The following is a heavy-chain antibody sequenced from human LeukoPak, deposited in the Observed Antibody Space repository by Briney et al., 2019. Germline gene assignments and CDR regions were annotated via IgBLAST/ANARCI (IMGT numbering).Heavy chain of an antibody. V-gene: IGHV4-39*01. CDR3: ARRGGYCSSTSCNNWFDP. CDR2: TYFSGTT. Sequence: SETLSLTCTVSGGSISSSSYYWGWIRQPPGKGLEWIATTYFSGTTYYNPSLKSRVTMSVDTSKNQFSLKLTSVTAADTSVYYCARRGGYCSSTSCNNWFDPWGQGTLVTVSS. CDR1: GGSISSSSYY. J-gene: IGHJ5*02. D-gene: IGHD2-2*01.